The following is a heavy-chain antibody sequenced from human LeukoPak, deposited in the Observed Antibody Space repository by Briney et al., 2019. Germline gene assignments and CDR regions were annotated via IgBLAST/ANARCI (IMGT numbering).Heavy chain of an antibody. V-gene: IGHV4-34*01. CDR2: INHSGST. Sequence: SETLSLTCAVYGGSFSGYYWSWIRQPPGKGLEWIGEINHSGSTNYNPSLKSRVTISVDTSKDQFSLKLSSVTAADTAVYYCARGRLVWGQGTMVTVSS. CDR1: GGSFSGYY. CDR3: ARGRLV. J-gene: IGHJ3*01.